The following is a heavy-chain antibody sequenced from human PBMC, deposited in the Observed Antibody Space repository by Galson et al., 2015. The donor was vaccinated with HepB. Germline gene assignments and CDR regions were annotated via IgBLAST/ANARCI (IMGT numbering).Heavy chain of an antibody. D-gene: IGHD4-23*01. CDR2: FYPGDSDA. J-gene: IGHJ3*02. CDR1: GYSFSNYW. V-gene: IGHV5-51*01. Sequence: QSGAEVKKPGETLKISCQASGYSFSNYWIGWVRQMPGVGLEWMGSFYPGDSDARYSPSFQGQVTISADKSSSIAYLQWSSLKASDTAMYYCARNTGNSGIHDAFNIWGQGTLVTVSS. CDR3: ARNTGNSGIHDAFNI.